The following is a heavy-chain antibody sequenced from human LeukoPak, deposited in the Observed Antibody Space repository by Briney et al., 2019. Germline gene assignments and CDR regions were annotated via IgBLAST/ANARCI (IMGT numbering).Heavy chain of an antibody. V-gene: IGHV3-23*01. CDR3: AKRFSGWSPFDC. CDR1: GFTFSNYA. J-gene: IGHJ4*02. CDR2: ISSSAANT. Sequence: GGPLRLSCAASGFTFSNYAMSWVLQAPGKGLEGGSSISSSAANTNYADSVKGRLTISRDNPENTLSLQMNSLRAEDTAVYYCAKRFSGWSPFDCWGQGTLVTVSS. D-gene: IGHD6-19*01.